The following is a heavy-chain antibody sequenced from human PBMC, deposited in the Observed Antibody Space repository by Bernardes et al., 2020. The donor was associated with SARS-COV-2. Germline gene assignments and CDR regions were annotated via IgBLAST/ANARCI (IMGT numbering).Heavy chain of an antibody. CDR1: GFTFNDCA. Sequence: GGSLRLSCAASGFTFNDCAMSWVRQVPGKGLEWVANIKRDGSETYYVDSVKGRFTISRDNAKNLVFLQMNSLRAEDTAVFYCARSAGMDVWGQGTMVTVSS. V-gene: IGHV3-7*03. CDR2: IKRDGSET. CDR3: ARSAGMDV. J-gene: IGHJ6*02.